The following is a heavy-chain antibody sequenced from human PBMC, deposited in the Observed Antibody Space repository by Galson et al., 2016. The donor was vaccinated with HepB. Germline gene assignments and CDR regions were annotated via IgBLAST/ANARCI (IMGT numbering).Heavy chain of an antibody. D-gene: IGHD3-22*01. Sequence: SVKVSCKASGYTFTSFGISWVRQAPGQGLEWMGWISAYNGYTNYAQNVRDRVTLTTDTSTSTAYMELRSLRSDDTAVYYCARCGPFQYDSSGFNERWGQGTLVTVSS. CDR3: ARCGPFQYDSSGFNER. CDR2: ISAYNGYT. J-gene: IGHJ4*02. CDR1: GYTFTSFG. V-gene: IGHV1-18*01.